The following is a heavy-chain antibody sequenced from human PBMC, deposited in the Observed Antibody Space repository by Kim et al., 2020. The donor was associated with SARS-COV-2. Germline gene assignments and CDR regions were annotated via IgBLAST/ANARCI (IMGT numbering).Heavy chain of an antibody. V-gene: IGHV4-61*01. CDR1: GGSVSSGIYY. D-gene: IGHD2-2*01. J-gene: IGHJ4*02. CDR3: ARDQVPAGGGIDS. CDR2: IYNSGST. Sequence: SETLSLTCTVSGGSVSSGIYYWSWIRQPPGKGLEWIGYIYNSGSTDYNPSLKSRITISVDTSKNQFSLRLTSVTAADTAVYYCARDQVPAGGGIDSWGQGTLVTVST.